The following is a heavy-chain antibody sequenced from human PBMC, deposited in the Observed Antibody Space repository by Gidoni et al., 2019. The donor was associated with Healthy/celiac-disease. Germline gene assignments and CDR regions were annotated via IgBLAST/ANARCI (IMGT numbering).Heavy chain of an antibody. J-gene: IGHJ3*02. D-gene: IGHD3-10*01. V-gene: IGHV3-23*01. CDR1: RFTFSSYA. CDR2: ISGSGGSK. CDR3: AKDRAGDAFDI. Sequence: EVQLLESGVGFVQPGGSLRLCCAPSRFTFSSYARSWVRQAPGKGLEGVAAISGSGGSKYYADSVKGRFTNSRDNSKNTLYLQMNSLRAEDTAVYYCAKDRAGDAFDIWGQGTMVTVSS.